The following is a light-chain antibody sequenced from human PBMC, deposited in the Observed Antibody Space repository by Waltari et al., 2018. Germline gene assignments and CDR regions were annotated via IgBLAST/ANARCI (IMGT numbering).Light chain of an antibody. J-gene: IGKJ2*01. CDR3: LQHNSYPYT. CDR1: QGIGND. V-gene: IGKV1-17*01. Sequence: DIQMTQSPAFLSASVGDRVAITCRASQGIGNDLGWYHQKPGKAPKRLIYAASSLHSGVPSRFSGSGSGTEFTLTISSLQPEDVATYYCLQHNSYPYTFGQGTKLEIK. CDR2: AAS.